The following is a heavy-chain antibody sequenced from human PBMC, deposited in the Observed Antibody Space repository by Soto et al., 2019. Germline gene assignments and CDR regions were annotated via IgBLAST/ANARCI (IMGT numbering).Heavy chain of an antibody. D-gene: IGHD3-10*01. Sequence: EVQLLESGGGLVQPGGALRLSCEASGFTFSSYAMSWVRQAPVKGLEWVSAISGSGGSTYYADSVKGRFTISRDNSKNTLYLQMNSLRAEDTAVYYCANNLWFGELSNWGQGTLVTVSS. CDR1: GFTFSSYA. CDR3: ANNLWFGELSN. J-gene: IGHJ4*02. V-gene: IGHV3-23*01. CDR2: ISGSGGST.